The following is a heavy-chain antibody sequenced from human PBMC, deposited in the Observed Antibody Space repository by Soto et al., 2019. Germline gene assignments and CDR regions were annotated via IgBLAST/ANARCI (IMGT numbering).Heavy chain of an antibody. V-gene: IGHV3-11*06. CDR1: GFTFSDYY. Sequence: GGSLRLSCAASGFTFSDYYMSWIRQAPGKGLEWVSYISSSSSYTNYADSVKGRFTISRDNAKNSLYLQMNSLRAEDTAVYYCAREQYYYDSSGSPHDAFDIWGQGTMVTVSS. J-gene: IGHJ3*02. D-gene: IGHD3-22*01. CDR2: ISSSSSYT. CDR3: AREQYYYDSSGSPHDAFDI.